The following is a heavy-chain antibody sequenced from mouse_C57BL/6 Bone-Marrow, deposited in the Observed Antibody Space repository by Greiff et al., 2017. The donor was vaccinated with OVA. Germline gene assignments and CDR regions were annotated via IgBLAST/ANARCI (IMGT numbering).Heavy chain of an antibody. CDR3: ARWGEAGN. V-gene: IGHV1-64*01. J-gene: IGHJ2*01. CDR2: ILTNSGST. CDR1: GYTFTSYW. Sequence: VQLQQPGAELVKPGASVKLSCTASGYTFTSYWMHWVKQRPGQGLEWIGLILTNSGSTYYNEKFKSKATLTVDKSSSTAYMQLSSLTSEDSAGYYSARWGEAGNWGQGTTLTVSS.